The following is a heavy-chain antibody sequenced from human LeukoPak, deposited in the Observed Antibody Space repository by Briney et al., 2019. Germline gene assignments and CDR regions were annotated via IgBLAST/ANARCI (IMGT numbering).Heavy chain of an antibody. D-gene: IGHD2-21*02. V-gene: IGHV3-64*01. CDR2: ISSNGGST. CDR1: GFTFSSYA. Sequence: GGSLRLSCAASGFTFSSYAMHWVRLAPGKGLEYVSAISSNGGSTYYANSVKGRFTISRDNSKNTLYLQMGSLRAEDMAVYYCARGLSVVVTAIRWDYWGQGTLVTVSS. CDR3: ARGLSVVVTAIRWDY. J-gene: IGHJ4*02.